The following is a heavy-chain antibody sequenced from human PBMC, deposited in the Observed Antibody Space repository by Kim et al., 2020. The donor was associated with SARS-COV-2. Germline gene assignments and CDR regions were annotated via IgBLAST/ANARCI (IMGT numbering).Heavy chain of an antibody. CDR2: IIPIFGTA. V-gene: IGHV1-69*13. CDR1: GGTFSSYA. Sequence: SVKVSCKASGGTFSSYAISWVRQAPGQGLEWMGGIIPIFGTANYAQKFQGRVTITADESTSTAYMELSSVRSEDTAVYYCARDPAYDSSGYYYHGRRDRFDYWGQGTLVTVSS. J-gene: IGHJ4*02. D-gene: IGHD3-22*01. CDR3: ARDPAYDSSGYYYHGRRDRFDY.